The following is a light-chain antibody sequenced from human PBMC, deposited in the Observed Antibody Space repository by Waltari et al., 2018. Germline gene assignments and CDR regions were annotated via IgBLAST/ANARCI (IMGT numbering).Light chain of an antibody. CDR2: NDN. CDR3: AVWDDSLGGV. Sequence: QSVLTQPPSVSGTPGQRVTISCSGSNSNIGGQSVHWYQHLPGTAPKLLIYNDNQGPSGVPDRFSASKSGTSASLAITGLQSEDEADYYCAVWDDSLGGVFGGGTKLTVL. V-gene: IGLV1-44*01. CDR1: NSNIGGQS. J-gene: IGLJ3*02.